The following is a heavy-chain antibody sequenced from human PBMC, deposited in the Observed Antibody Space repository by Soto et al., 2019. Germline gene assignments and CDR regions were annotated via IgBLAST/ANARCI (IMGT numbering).Heavy chain of an antibody. Sequence: QITLKESGPTLVKPTQTLTLTCTFSGFSLSTSGVGVGWIRQPPGKALDWLALIYWDDDKRYSPSLKRRLTITKDTSKHQVVLTMTNMDPVDTATYYCAHVYGGYDNFDYWGQGTLVTVSS. CDR2: IYWDDDK. J-gene: IGHJ4*02. CDR3: AHVYGGYDNFDY. CDR1: GFSLSTSGVG. D-gene: IGHD5-12*01. V-gene: IGHV2-5*02.